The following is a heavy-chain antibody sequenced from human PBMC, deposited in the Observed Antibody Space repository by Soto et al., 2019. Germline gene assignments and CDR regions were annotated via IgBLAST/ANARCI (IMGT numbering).Heavy chain of an antibody. J-gene: IGHJ6*02. V-gene: IGHV3-15*07. CDR3: TTVGLAEMATIWTGYGMDV. CDR1: GFTFSNAW. CDR2: IKSKTDGGTT. Sequence: GSLRLSCAASGFTFSNAWMNWVRQAPGKGLEWVGRIKSKTDGGTTDYAAPVKGRFTISRDDSKNTLYLQMNSLKTEDTAVYYCTTVGLAEMATIWTGYGMDVWGQGTTVTVSS. D-gene: IGHD3-9*01.